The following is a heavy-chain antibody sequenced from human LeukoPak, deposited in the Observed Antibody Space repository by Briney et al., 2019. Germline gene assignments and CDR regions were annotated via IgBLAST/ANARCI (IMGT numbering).Heavy chain of an antibody. V-gene: IGHV3-7*03. D-gene: IGHD4-17*01. CDR2: INEDGSGK. CDR1: GFTFSRYW. J-gene: IGHJ4*02. CDR3: ARAVTSTEGY. Sequence: GGSLRLSCAASGFTFSRYWMTWVRQAPGKGLEWVASINEDGSGKHYVDCVKGRFTISRDNAQKSVYLEMNSLRAEDTAVYYCARAVTSTEGYWGQGTLVTVSS.